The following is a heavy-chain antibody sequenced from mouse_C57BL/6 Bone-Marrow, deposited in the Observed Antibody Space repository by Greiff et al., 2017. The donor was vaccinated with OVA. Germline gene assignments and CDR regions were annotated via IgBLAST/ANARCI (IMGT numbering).Heavy chain of an antibody. V-gene: IGHV1-18*01. J-gene: IGHJ4*01. CDR1: GYTFTDYN. Sequence: VQLKESGPELVKPGASVKIPCKASGYTFTDYNMDWVKQSHGKSLEWIGDINPNNGGTIYNQKFKGKATLTVDKSSSTAYMELRSLTSEDTAVYYCARFSNYYGSSYYAMDYWGQGTSVTVSS. D-gene: IGHD1-1*01. CDR3: ARFSNYYGSSYYAMDY. CDR2: INPNNGGT.